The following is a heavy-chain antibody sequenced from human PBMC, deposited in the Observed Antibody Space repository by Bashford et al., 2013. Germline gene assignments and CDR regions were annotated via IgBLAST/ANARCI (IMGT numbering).Heavy chain of an antibody. D-gene: IGHD2-15*01. CDR3: ARDKGGY. V-gene: IGHV3-7*01. CDR2: IKQDGSEN. J-gene: IGHJ4*02. Sequence: VRQAPGKGLEWVANIKQDGSENYYVDSVKGRFTISRDNSKNTVYLQMNSLSAEDTAVYYCARDKGGYWGQGALVTVSS.